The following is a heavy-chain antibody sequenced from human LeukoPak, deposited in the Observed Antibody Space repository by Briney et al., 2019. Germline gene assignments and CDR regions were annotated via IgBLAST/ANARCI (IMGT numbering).Heavy chain of an antibody. D-gene: IGHD3-22*01. CDR3: ARGSALRRITMIVVVKGRAFDI. CDR2: INPNSGGT. J-gene: IGHJ3*02. V-gene: IGHV1-2*02. CDR1: GYTFTGYY. Sequence: ASVKVSCKASGYTFTGYYMHWVRQAPGQGLEWMGWINPNSGGTNYAQKFQGRVTMTRDTSISTAYMELSRLRSDDTAVYYCARGSALRRITMIVVVKGRAFDIWGQGTMVTVSS.